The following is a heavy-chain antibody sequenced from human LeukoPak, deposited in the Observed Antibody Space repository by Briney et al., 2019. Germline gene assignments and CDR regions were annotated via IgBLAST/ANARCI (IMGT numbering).Heavy chain of an antibody. CDR2: IYTSGST. CDR1: GGSISSYY. Sequence: SETLSLTCTVSGGSISSYYWSWIRQPAGKGLEWIGRIYTSGSTNYNPSLKSRVTMSVDTSKNQFSLKLSSVTAADTAVYYCARGTTVTTPHLNYYYYMDVWGKGTTVTVSS. V-gene: IGHV4-4*07. J-gene: IGHJ6*03. CDR3: ARGTTVTTPHLNYYYYMDV. D-gene: IGHD4-11*01.